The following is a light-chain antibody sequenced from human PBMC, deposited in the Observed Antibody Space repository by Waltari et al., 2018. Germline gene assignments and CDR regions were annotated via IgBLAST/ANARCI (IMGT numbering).Light chain of an antibody. J-gene: IGLJ3*02. CDR1: SSDVGFYNL. V-gene: IGLV2-23*02. CDR2: EVI. Sequence: QSALTQPASVSGSPGQSITISCTGTSSDVGFYNLVSWYQQNPGKAPELVVYEVISRPSGVSNLFSGSKSGNTASLTISGLQAEDEADYYCCSYAGRNIWVFGGGTKLTVL. CDR3: CSYAGRNIWV.